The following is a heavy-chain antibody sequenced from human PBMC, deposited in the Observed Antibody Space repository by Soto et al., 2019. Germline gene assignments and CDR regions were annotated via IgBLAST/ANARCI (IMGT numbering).Heavy chain of an antibody. CDR1: GGSISSYY. D-gene: IGHD2-2*01. CDR3: ARDLQAANYYYYGMDV. CDR2: IYYSGST. Sequence: SETLSLTCTVSGGSISSYYWSWIRQPPGKGLEWIGYIYYSGSTNYNPSLKSRVTISVDTSKNQFSLKLSSVTAADTAVYYCARDLQAANYYYYGMDVWGQGTTVTVS. V-gene: IGHV4-59*01. J-gene: IGHJ6*02.